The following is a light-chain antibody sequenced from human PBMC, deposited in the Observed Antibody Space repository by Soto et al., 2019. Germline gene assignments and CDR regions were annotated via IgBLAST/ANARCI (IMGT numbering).Light chain of an antibody. CDR1: ETVDSF. J-gene: IGKJ4*01. CDR3: QQRKKWPPLT. V-gene: IGKV3-11*01. CDR2: DAS. Sequence: EIVLTQSPATLSLSPGERAALSCRASETVDSFLAWYQQKPGQAPRLLIYDASKRAPGIPARFSGSGSGTDFTLTISSLEPEDFAVYYCQQRKKWPPLTFGGGTTVQSK.